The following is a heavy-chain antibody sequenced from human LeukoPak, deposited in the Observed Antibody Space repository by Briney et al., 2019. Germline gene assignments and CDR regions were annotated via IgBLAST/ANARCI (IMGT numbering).Heavy chain of an antibody. D-gene: IGHD3-10*01. CDR1: GFTFSSYA. V-gene: IGHV3-23*01. J-gene: IGHJ4*02. CDR3: ARASLYGSGSYYSDY. Sequence: GGSLRLSCAATGFTFSSYAMSWVRQAPGKGLEWVTAISGSGVSTLYADSVKGRFTISRDNSKNTLYLQMNSLRAEDTAVYYCARASLYGSGSYYSDYWGQGTLVTVSS. CDR2: ISGSGVST.